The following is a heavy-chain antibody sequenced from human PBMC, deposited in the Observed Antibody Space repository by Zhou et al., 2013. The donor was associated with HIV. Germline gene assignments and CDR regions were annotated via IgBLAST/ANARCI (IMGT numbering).Heavy chain of an antibody. Sequence: EVQLVESGGGLVQPGGSLRLSCAASGFTFSSYWMHWVRQAPGKGLVWVSRINSDGSSTSHADSVKGRFTISRDNAKNMMFLQMNSLGAEDTAVYFCARGDLGYCSGENCYSDFYYYGMDVWGQGTTVTVSS. D-gene: IGHD2-15*01. CDR3: ARGDLGYCSGENCYSDFYYYGMDV. CDR1: GFTFSSYW. J-gene: IGHJ6*02. V-gene: IGHV3-74*01. CDR2: INSDGSST.